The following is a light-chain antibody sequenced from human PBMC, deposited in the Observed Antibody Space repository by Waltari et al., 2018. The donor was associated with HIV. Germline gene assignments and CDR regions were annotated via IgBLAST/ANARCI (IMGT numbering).Light chain of an antibody. CDR1: SSNIGAGYD. CDR2: SNI. V-gene: IGLV1-40*01. Sequence: QSVLTQPPSVSGAPGQTVTISSDGSSSNIGAGYDLPWYKQVPGTSPKLVIYSNINRPSGVPDRFSASKSGTSASLAITGLQAEDEAHYYCQSHDRSLSGPWVFGGGTKLTVL. J-gene: IGLJ3*02. CDR3: QSHDRSLSGPWV.